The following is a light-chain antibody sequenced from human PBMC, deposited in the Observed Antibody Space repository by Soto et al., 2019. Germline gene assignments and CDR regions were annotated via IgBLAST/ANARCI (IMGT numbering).Light chain of an antibody. Sequence: DIQLTQSPSSLSASVGDRVTITCQASQDIMHNLNWYQQRPGKAPKLLIYDGSNLETGVPMRFSGSGSGTDFTLTISSLQPEDLGTYYCQQYDNPVTFGGGTKVEMK. CDR3: QQYDNPVT. V-gene: IGKV1-33*01. CDR1: QDIMHN. CDR2: DGS. J-gene: IGKJ4*01.